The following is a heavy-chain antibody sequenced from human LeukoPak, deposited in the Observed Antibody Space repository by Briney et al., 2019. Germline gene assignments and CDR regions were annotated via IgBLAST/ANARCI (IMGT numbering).Heavy chain of an antibody. CDR3: ARGDIAAAGNSYY. Sequence: GGSLRLSCAASGFTVSSNYMSWVRQAPGKGLEWVSVIYSGGSTYYADSVEGRFTISRDNSKNTLYLQMNSLRAEDTAVYYCARGDIAAAGNSYYWGQGTLVTVSS. V-gene: IGHV3-53*01. D-gene: IGHD6-13*01. CDR2: IYSGGST. CDR1: GFTVSSNY. J-gene: IGHJ4*02.